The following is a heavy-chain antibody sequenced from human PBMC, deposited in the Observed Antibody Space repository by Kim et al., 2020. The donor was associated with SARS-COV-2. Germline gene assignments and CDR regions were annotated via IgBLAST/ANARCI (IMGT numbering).Heavy chain of an antibody. CDR3: ARSNYDFWSGYPLYNWFDP. J-gene: IGHJ5*02. V-gene: IGHV4-59*13. D-gene: IGHD3-3*01. CDR1: GGSISSYY. CDR2: IYYSGST. Sequence: SETLSLTCTVSGGSISSYYWSWIRQPPGKGLEWIGYIYYSGSTNYNPSLKSRVTISVDTSKNQFSLKLSSVTAADTAVYYCARSNYDFWSGYPLYNWFDPWGQGTLVTVSS.